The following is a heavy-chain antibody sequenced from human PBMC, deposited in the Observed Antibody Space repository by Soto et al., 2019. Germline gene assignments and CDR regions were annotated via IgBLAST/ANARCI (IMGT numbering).Heavy chain of an antibody. J-gene: IGHJ4*02. CDR3: ASEQLAVLRGVLDY. D-gene: IGHD1-1*01. V-gene: IGHV3-30-3*01. Sequence: GGSLALSCAASGFTFSSYAMHWVRQAPGKGLEWVAVISYDGSNKYYADSVKGRFTISRDNSKNTLYLQMNSLRAEDTAVYYCASEQLAVLRGVLDYWGQGTLVTVSS. CDR1: GFTFSSYA. CDR2: ISYDGSNK.